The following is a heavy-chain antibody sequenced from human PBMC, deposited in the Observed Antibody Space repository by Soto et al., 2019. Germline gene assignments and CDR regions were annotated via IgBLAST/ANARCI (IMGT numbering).Heavy chain of an antibody. D-gene: IGHD2-21*01. V-gene: IGHV1-2*04. Sequence: ASVKVSCKASGYTFTGYYMHWVRQAPGQGLEWMGWINPNSGGTNYAQKFQGWVTMTRDTSISTVYMELTRLRSDDTAVYYCATFCGGNSAHAYSLDDWGQGTLVTVSS. CDR3: ATFCGGNSAHAYSLDD. J-gene: IGHJ4*02. CDR1: GYTFTGYY. CDR2: INPNSGGT.